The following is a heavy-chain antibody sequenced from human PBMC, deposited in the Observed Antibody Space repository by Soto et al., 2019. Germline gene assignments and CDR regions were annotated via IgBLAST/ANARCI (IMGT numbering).Heavy chain of an antibody. V-gene: IGHV4-59*08. CDR2: IYYSGST. D-gene: IGHD4-17*01. CDR1: GGSISSYY. J-gene: IGHJ3*02. CDR3: ARTYGDSIFDI. Sequence: SETLSLTCTVSGGSISSYYWSWIRQPPGKGLEWIGYIYYSGSTNYNPSLKSRVTISVDTSKNQFSLKLSSVTAADTAVYYCARTYGDSIFDIRGQGTMVTVSS.